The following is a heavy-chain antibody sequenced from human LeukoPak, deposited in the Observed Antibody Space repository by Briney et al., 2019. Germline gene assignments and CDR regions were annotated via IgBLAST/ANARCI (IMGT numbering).Heavy chain of an antibody. J-gene: IGHJ4*02. CDR1: GFTFSSYG. Sequence: GGSLRLSCAASGFTFSSYGMHWVRQAPGKGLEWVAVISYDGGNKYYADSVKGRFTISRDNSKNTLYLQMNSLRAEDTAVYYCAKHAGNWGSYIDYWGQGTLVTVSS. D-gene: IGHD3-16*01. CDR2: ISYDGGNK. V-gene: IGHV3-30*18. CDR3: AKHAGNWGSYIDY.